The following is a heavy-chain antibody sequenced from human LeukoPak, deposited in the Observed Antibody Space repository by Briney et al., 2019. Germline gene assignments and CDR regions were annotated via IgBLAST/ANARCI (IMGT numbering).Heavy chain of an antibody. D-gene: IGHD3-22*01. J-gene: IGHJ4*02. V-gene: IGHV3-20*04. CDR1: GFTFSSYA. CDR2: VNWSGSST. CDR3: ARAHNYDGRDYYYAFSDY. Sequence: GGSLRLSCAASGFTFSSYAMSWVRQAPGRGLEWVSGVNWSGSSTNYADSVKGRFTISRDSATNSLYLQMNSLRAEDTALYYCARAHNYDGRDYYYAFSDYWGQGALVTVSS.